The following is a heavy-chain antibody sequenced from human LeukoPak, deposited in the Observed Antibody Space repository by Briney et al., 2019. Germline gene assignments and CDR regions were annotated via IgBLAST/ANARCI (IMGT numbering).Heavy chain of an antibody. CDR3: ARHYPNNRPWAALEY. CDR1: GGSISTKNYF. Sequence: ASETLSLTCAVSGGSISTKNYFWAWIRQPPGKGLEWIGNFYYNGNTYYNPSLRSRITISVDTSKSQFSLKLSSVTAADTAVYYCARHYPNNRPWAALEYWGQGTLVTVSS. D-gene: IGHD2-15*01. J-gene: IGHJ4*02. V-gene: IGHV4-39*01. CDR2: FYYNGNT.